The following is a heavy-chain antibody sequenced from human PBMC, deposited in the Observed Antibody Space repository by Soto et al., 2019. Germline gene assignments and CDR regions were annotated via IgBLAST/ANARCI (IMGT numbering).Heavy chain of an antibody. V-gene: IGHV4-4*07. Sequence: SDTLSLTCTVSGASISGFYWSWIRKSAGKGLEWIGRIYATGTTDYNPSLKSRVMMSVDTSKKQFSLKLRSVTAADTAVYYCVRDGTKTLRDWFDPWGQGISVTVSS. CDR3: VRDGTKTLRDWFDP. CDR2: IYATGTT. CDR1: GASISGFY. D-gene: IGHD1-1*01. J-gene: IGHJ5*02.